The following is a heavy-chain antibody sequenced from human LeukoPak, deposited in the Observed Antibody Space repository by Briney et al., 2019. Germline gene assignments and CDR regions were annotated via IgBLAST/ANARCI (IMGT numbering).Heavy chain of an antibody. D-gene: IGHD6-13*01. Sequence: GGSLRLSCAASGFTFSSYAMHWVRQAPGKGLEWVAVISYDGSNNYYADSVKGRFTISRDNSKNTLYLQMNSLRAEDTAVYYCAKAAARDYWGQGTLVTVSS. CDR1: GFTFSSYA. J-gene: IGHJ4*02. CDR3: AKAAARDY. V-gene: IGHV3-30-3*01. CDR2: ISYDGSNN.